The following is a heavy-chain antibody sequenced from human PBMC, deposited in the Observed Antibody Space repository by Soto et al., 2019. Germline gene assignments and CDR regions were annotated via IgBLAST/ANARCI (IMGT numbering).Heavy chain of an antibody. Sequence: QVQLVQSGAEVKKPGSSVKVSCKASGGTFSSYAISWVRQAPGQGLEWMGGIIPIFGTTHYAQKFQGRVTITADEFTSTAYMELSSLRSEDTAVYYCATLMDPHSWSWIYYWGKGTLVTVSS. J-gene: IGHJ4*02. CDR2: IIPIFGTT. CDR3: ATLMDPHSWSWIYY. CDR1: GGTFSSYA. V-gene: IGHV1-69*12. D-gene: IGHD3-3*02.